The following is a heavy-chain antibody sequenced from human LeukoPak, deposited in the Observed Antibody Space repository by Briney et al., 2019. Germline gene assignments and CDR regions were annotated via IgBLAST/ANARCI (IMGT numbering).Heavy chain of an antibody. Sequence: GASVKVSCKASGGTFSSYAISWVRQAPGQGLEWMGRIIPILGIANYAQKFQGRVTITADKSTSTAYMELSSLRSEDTAVYYCARQASGRNAFDIWGQGTMVTVSS. J-gene: IGHJ3*02. D-gene: IGHD2-15*01. V-gene: IGHV1-69*04. CDR3: ARQASGRNAFDI. CDR1: GGTFSSYA. CDR2: IIPILGIA.